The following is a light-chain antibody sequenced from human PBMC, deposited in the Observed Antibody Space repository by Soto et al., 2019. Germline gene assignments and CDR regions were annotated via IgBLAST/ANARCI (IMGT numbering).Light chain of an antibody. V-gene: IGKV1-5*01. J-gene: IGKJ2*01. Sequence: DIQMTQSPSTLSASVGDRVTITCRASQSISSCLAWYQQKPGKAPQLLIYDASSLESGVPSRFSGSGSGTEFTLTISSLQPDDFETYYCQQYNSYPYTFGQATKLEIK. CDR3: QQYNSYPYT. CDR1: QSISSC. CDR2: DAS.